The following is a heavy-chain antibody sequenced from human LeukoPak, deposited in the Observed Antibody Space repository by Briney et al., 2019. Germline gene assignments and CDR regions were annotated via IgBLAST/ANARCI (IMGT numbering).Heavy chain of an antibody. J-gene: IGHJ2*01. CDR1: GGSMNNYY. D-gene: IGHD3-9*01. CDR3: ARRATGYRNWYFDL. CDR2: IFYSGST. V-gene: IGHV4-59*08. Sequence: SETLSLTCTVSGGSMNNYYWNWIRQPPGKGLEWIGSIFYSGSTNYNPSLKSRVTISIDTSKNQFSLNLSSVTAADTAVYYCARRATGYRNWYFDLWGRGTLVTVSS.